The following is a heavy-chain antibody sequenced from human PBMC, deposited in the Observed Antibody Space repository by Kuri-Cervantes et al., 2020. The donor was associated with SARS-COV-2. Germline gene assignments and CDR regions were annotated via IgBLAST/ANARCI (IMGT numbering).Heavy chain of an antibody. Sequence: GSLRLSCTVSGYSISSGYYWGWIRQPPGKGLEWIGEINHSGSTNYNPSLKSRVTISVDTSKNQFSLKLSSVTAADTAVYYCARGVDVDTAMVPYFDLWGRGTLVTVSS. CDR1: GYSISSGYY. CDR3: ARGVDVDTAMVPYFDL. J-gene: IGHJ2*01. CDR2: INHSGST. V-gene: IGHV4-38-2*02. D-gene: IGHD5-18*01.